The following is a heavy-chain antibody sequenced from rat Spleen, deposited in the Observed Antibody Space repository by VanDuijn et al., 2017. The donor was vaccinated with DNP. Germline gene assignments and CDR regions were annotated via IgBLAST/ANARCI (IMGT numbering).Heavy chain of an antibody. Sequence: EVQLVESGGDLVQPGRSLKLSCAGSGFTFNNYDMAWVRQAPKKGLEWVATIIYDGSRTYYRDSVKGRFTISRDNAKSTLHLQMDSLRSEETATYYCAKTGGYSPWYFDYWGQGVMVTVSS. J-gene: IGHJ2*01. D-gene: IGHD1-11*01. CDR1: GFTFNNYD. CDR3: AKTGGYSPWYFDY. CDR2: IIYDGSRT. V-gene: IGHV5S10*01.